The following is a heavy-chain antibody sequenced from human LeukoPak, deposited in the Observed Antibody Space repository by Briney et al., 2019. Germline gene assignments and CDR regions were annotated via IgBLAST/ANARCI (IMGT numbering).Heavy chain of an antibody. V-gene: IGHV1-18*01. D-gene: IGHD1-26*01. CDR2: ISAYNGNT. Sequence: GASVKVSCKASGYTFTSYGISWVRQAPGQGLEWMGWISAYNGNTNYAQKLQGRVTMTTDTSTSTAYMELRSLRSDDTAVYYCAKDLTVSGGWELPNYFDYWGQGTLVTVSS. CDR3: AKDLTVSGGWELPNYFDY. J-gene: IGHJ4*02. CDR1: GYTFTSYG.